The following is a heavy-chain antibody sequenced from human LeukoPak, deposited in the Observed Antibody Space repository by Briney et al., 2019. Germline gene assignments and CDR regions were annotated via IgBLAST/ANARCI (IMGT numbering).Heavy chain of an antibody. CDR3: AKRAVAGTYYFDY. CDR1: GFSFNSDA. V-gene: IGHV3-23*01. Sequence: PGGSLRLSCAASGFSFNSDAMGWVCQAPGKGLEWVSIISASGASPYYADSVKGRFTISRDNSKNTLYLQMNSLRAEDTAVYYCAKRAVAGTYYFDYWGQGTLVTVSS. CDR2: ISASGASP. D-gene: IGHD6-19*01. J-gene: IGHJ4*02.